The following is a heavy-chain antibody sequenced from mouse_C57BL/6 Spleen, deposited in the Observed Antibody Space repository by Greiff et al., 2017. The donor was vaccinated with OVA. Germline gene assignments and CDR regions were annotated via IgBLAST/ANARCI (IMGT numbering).Heavy chain of an antibody. J-gene: IGHJ2*01. V-gene: IGHV1-47*01. CDR3: AREDCDREYDD. CDR2: FHPYNDDT. Sequence: QVQLQQSGAELVKPGASVKMSCKASGYTFTTYPIEWMKQNHGKSLEWIGNFHPYNDDTKSNEKFKGKATLTVDKTSSTVSLELSSLTSDDSAVYYCAREDCDREYDDWGQGTTLTVSS. D-gene: IGHD2-13*01. CDR1: GYTFTTYP.